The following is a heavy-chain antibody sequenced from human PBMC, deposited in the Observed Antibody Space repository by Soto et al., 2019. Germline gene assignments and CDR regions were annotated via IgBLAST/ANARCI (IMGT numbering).Heavy chain of an antibody. V-gene: IGHV3-23*01. J-gene: IGHJ5*02. D-gene: IGHD3-10*01. CDR1: GFTLSTFA. Sequence: PGWSLRLSCSASGFTLSTFALSCVLQPTGAGLEWVSSISGTDDYTYYADSVKGRFTISRDKARDTLFLHMNNLRADDAAVYYCAKSRRQGTSAIRAFFAPLGQ. CDR2: ISGTDDYT. CDR3: AKSRRQGTSAIRAFFAP.